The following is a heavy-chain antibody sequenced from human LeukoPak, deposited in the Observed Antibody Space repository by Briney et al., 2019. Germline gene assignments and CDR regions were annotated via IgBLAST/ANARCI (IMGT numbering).Heavy chain of an antibody. J-gene: IGHJ4*02. Sequence: GGSLRLFCAASGFTFSRYAMSWVRQAPGKGLEWVSAISGSGGSTYYADSVKGRFTISRDNSKNTLYLQMNSLRAEDTAVYYCAKSGAVAFDYWGQGTLVTVSS. CDR3: AKSGAVAFDY. CDR2: ISGSGGST. D-gene: IGHD6-19*01. CDR1: GFTFSRYA. V-gene: IGHV3-23*01.